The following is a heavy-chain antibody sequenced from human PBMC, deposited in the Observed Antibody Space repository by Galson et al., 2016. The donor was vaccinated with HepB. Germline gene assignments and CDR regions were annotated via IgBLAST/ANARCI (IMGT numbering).Heavy chain of an antibody. CDR1: GDSVSNNSSA. D-gene: IGHD2-15*01. J-gene: IGHJ5*02. V-gene: IGHV6-1*01. CDR2: TFYGSKWYY. Sequence: WAISGDSVSNNSSAWNWIRQSPSRGLEWLGRTFYGSKWYYEYGASVKGRITINADTSKNQFSLQLNSVTPEDTASYYCARAASGRGDWFDPWGRETLVTVSS. CDR3: ARAASGRGDWFDP.